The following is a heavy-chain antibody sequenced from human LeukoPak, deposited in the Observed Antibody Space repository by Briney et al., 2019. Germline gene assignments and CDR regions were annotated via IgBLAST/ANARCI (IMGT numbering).Heavy chain of an antibody. Sequence: PSETLSLTCAVYGGSLSGLYWSWIRQPPGKGLEWIGEINHSGSTNYNPSLKSRVTISADTSKKQFSPKMSSVTAADTAVYYCAGIGGVAGRDYWGQGTLVTVSS. CDR1: GGSLSGLY. D-gene: IGHD6-19*01. J-gene: IGHJ4*02. V-gene: IGHV4-34*01. CDR2: INHSGST. CDR3: AGIGGVAGRDY.